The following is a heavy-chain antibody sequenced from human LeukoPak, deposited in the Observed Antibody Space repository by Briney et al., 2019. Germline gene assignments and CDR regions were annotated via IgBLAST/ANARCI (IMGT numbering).Heavy chain of an antibody. Sequence: PGGSLRLSCAASGFTFGSYAMSWVRQPPGKGLEWVSTISGSGGSTYYADSLKGRFTISRDNSKNTLYLQMNSLRAEDTAMYYCARHASTHYFDSWGQGTLVTVSS. J-gene: IGHJ4*02. CDR1: GFTFGSYA. V-gene: IGHV3-23*01. CDR3: ARHASTHYFDS. D-gene: IGHD2/OR15-2a*01. CDR2: ISGSGGST.